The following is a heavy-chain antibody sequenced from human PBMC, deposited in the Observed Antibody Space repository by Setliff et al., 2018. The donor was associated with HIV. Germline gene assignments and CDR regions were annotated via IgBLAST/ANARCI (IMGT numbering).Heavy chain of an antibody. CDR2: IYYSGST. J-gene: IGHJ2*01. CDR1: GGSISSHY. V-gene: IGHV4-59*11. D-gene: IGHD2-21*01. CDR3: ARSISAVVIARYWYFDL. Sequence: SETLSLTCTVSGGSISSHYWSWIRQPPGKGLEWIGYIYYSGSTNYNPSLKSRVTISVDTSKNQFSLKLRSVTAADTAVYYCARSISAVVIARYWYFDLWGRGTLVTVSS.